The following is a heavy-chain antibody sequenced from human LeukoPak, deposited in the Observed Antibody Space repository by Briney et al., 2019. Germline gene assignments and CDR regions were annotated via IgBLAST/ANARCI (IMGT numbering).Heavy chain of an antibody. D-gene: IGHD6-13*01. CDR3: AKSSTRAYFDY. Sequence: SSETLSLTCTVSGGSISSYYWSWIRQPPGKGLEWIGYIYYSGSTNYNPSLKSRVTISVDTSKNQFSLKLSSVTAADTAVYYCAKSSTRAYFDYWGQGTLVTVSS. CDR1: GGSISSYY. V-gene: IGHV4-59*01. J-gene: IGHJ4*02. CDR2: IYYSGST.